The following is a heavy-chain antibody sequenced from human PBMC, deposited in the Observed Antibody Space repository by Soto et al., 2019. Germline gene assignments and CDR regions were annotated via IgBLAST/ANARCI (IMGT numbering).Heavy chain of an antibody. CDR2: IYHSGST. CDR3: ARGSSSWWFDY. Sequence: QVQLQESGPGLVKPSETLSLTCTVSGGSISSSYWSWIRQPPGKGLEWIGNIYHSGSTDYNPSLKSRVTISVATSKNQFSLKLSSVTATDTAVYYCARGSSSWWFDYWGQGTLVTVSS. J-gene: IGHJ4*02. CDR1: GGSISSSY. V-gene: IGHV4-59*08. D-gene: IGHD6-13*01.